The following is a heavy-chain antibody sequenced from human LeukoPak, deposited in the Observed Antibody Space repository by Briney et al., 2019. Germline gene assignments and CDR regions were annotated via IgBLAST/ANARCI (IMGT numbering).Heavy chain of an antibody. J-gene: IGHJ4*02. CDR1: GASISSYY. CDR2: MYYSGST. Sequence: SETLSLTCTVSGASISSYYWSWIRQPPGKGLEWIGYMYYSGSTNNIPSLKSRVTISVDTSKNQFSLKLNSVTAADTAVYFCARELKVGNTGYYFDYWGQGTLVTVSS. V-gene: IGHV4-59*01. CDR3: ARELKVGNTGYYFDY. D-gene: IGHD2/OR15-2a*01.